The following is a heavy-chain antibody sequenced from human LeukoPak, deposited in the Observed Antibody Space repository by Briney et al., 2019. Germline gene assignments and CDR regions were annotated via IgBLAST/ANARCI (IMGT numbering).Heavy chain of an antibody. CDR3: ARGITVTGHFDY. CDR1: GDSISSSSYY. V-gene: IGHV4-39*01. CDR2: IYYSGST. J-gene: IGHJ4*02. D-gene: IGHD6-19*01. Sequence: SETLSLTCTVSGDSISSSSYYWGWIRQPQGKGLEWIGSIYYSGSTHYTPSLKSPVTISVYTSKNQFSLKLSSVTAADTAVYYCARGITVTGHFDYWGQETLVTVSS.